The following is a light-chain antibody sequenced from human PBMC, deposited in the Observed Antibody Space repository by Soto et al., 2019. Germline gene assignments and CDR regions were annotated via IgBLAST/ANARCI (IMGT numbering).Light chain of an antibody. Sequence: QSVLTQPPSASGTPGQRATISCSGSSSNIGSNTVNWYQLLPGTAPKLLIYSNNQRPSGVPDRFSGSKSGTSASLAISGLQSEDEADYYCAAWDDSLNGPVFGGGTKLTVL. CDR3: AAWDDSLNGPV. CDR2: SNN. V-gene: IGLV1-44*01. CDR1: SSNIGSNT. J-gene: IGLJ2*01.